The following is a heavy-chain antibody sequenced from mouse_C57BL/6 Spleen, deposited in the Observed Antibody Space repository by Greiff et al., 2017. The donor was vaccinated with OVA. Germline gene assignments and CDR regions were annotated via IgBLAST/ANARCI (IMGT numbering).Heavy chain of an antibody. J-gene: IGHJ4*01. V-gene: IGHV1-80*01. D-gene: IGHD2-3*01. Sequence: VQLQQSGAELVKPGASVKISCKASGYAFSSYWMHWVKQRPGKGLEWIGQIYPGDGDTNYNGKFKGKATLTADKSSSTAYMQLSSLTSEDSAVYFCARYDGYYDYAMDYWGQGTSVTVSS. CDR2: IYPGDGDT. CDR3: ARYDGYYDYAMDY. CDR1: GYAFSSYW.